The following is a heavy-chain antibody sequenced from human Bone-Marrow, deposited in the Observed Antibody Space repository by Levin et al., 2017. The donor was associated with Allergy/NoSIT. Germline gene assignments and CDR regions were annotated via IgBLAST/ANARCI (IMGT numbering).Heavy chain of an antibody. Sequence: GGSLRLSCAASGFTFSSSDIHWVRQATGKGLEWVSAIGAGGDTYYPGSVKGRFTISRENAKNSLYLQMNSLRAGDTAVYYCARGVNDGDSVGWYLDLWGRGTPVTVSS. CDR2: IGAGGDT. V-gene: IGHV3-13*01. CDR3: ARGVNDGDSVGWYLDL. D-gene: IGHD4-17*01. J-gene: IGHJ2*01. CDR1: GFTFSSSD.